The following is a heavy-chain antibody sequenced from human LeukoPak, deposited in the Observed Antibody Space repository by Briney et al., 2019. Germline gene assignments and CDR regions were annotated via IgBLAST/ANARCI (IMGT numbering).Heavy chain of an antibody. CDR2: ISYDGSSK. CDR3: AKNHFDSSGSYSDS. V-gene: IGHV3-30*18. CDR1: GFTFSSYG. Sequence: GRSLRLSCAASGFTFSSYGMHWVRQAPGKGLEWVAVISYDGSSKYYAGSVKGRFTISRDNSKNTLYLQMNSLRAEDTAVCFCAKNHFDSSGSYSDSWGQGTLVTVSS. J-gene: IGHJ4*02. D-gene: IGHD3-22*01.